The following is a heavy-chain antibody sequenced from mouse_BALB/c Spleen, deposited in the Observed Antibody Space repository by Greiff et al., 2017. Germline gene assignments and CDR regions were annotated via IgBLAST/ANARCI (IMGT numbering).Heavy chain of an antibody. J-gene: IGHJ4*01. V-gene: IGHV1S126*01. CDR2: IDPSDSET. D-gene: IGHD2-4*01. Sequence: VQLQQSGPQLVRPGASVKISCKASGYSFTSYWMHWVKQRPGQGLEWIGMIDPSDSETRLNQKFKDKATLTVDKSSSTAYMQLSSPTSEDSAVYYCARCYDYDYAMDYGGQGTSVTVSS. CDR1: GYSFTSYW. CDR3: ARCYDYDYAMDY.